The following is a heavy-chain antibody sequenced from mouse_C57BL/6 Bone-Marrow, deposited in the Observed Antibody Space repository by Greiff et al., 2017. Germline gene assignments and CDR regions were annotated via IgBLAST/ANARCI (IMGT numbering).Heavy chain of an antibody. CDR2: IDPEDGET. D-gene: IGHD1-1*01. Sequence: VQLQQSGAELVKPGASVKLSCTASGFNIKDYYIHWVKQRTEQGLEWIGRIDPEDGETKYVPKFQDKATITAVTSSNTAYLQLSSLTSEDTAVYYCTRSLIYYGTNYWGQGTTRTVSS. CDR1: GFNIKDYY. CDR3: TRSLIYYGTNY. V-gene: IGHV14-2*01. J-gene: IGHJ2*01.